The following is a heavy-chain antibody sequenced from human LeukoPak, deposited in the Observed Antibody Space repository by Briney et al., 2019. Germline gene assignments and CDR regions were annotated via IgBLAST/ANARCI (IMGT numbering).Heavy chain of an antibody. D-gene: IGHD5-12*01. CDR3: ARDSDNIVATPLDCYYGMDV. Sequence: PGGSLRLSCAASGFTFSSYAMSWVRQAPGKGLEWVSSISSSSSYIYYADSVKGRFTISRDNAKNSLYLQMNSLRAEDTAVYYCARDSDNIVATPLDCYYGMDVWGQGTLVTVSS. CDR1: GFTFSSYA. CDR2: ISSSSSYI. J-gene: IGHJ6*02. V-gene: IGHV3-21*01.